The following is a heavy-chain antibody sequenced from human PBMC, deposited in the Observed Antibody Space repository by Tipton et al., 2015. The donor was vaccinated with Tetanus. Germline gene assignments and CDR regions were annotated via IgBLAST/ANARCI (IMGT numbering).Heavy chain of an antibody. D-gene: IGHD6-13*01. J-gene: IGHJ5*02. V-gene: IGHV3-48*03. CDR1: GFTFSSYE. CDR3: ARVPIAAALPTWGGDNWFDP. CDR2: ISSSGSTI. Sequence: SLRLSCAASGFTFSSYEMNWVRQAPGKGLEWVSYISSSGSTIYYADSVKGRFTISRDNAKNSLYLQMNSLRAEDTAVYYCARVPIAAALPTWGGDNWFDPWGQGTLVTVSS.